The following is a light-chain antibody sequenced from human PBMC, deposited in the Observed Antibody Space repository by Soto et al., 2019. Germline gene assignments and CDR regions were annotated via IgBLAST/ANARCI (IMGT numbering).Light chain of an antibody. Sequence: EIVMTQSPATLSVSPGERATLSCRASQSVSSNLAWYQQKPGQAPRLLIYGASTRATGIPARFSGSGSGTEFTLTISSLQSEDFAVYYCQQYNKWPITFGQGTRLE. CDR1: QSVSSN. V-gene: IGKV3-15*01. CDR2: GAS. J-gene: IGKJ5*01. CDR3: QQYNKWPIT.